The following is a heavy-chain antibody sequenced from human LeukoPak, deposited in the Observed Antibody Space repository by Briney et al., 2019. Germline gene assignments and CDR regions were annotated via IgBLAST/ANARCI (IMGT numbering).Heavy chain of an antibody. CDR3: ARGWYYDSSGYYFTSYYFDY. CDR2: INHSGST. CDR1: GGSFSGYY. Sequence: SETLSLTCAVYGGSFSGYYWSWIRQPPGKGREWIGEINHSGSTNYNPSLKSRVTISVDTSKNQFSLKLSSVTAADTAVYYCARGWYYDSSGYYFTSYYFDYWGQGTLVTVSS. V-gene: IGHV4-34*01. J-gene: IGHJ4*02. D-gene: IGHD3-22*01.